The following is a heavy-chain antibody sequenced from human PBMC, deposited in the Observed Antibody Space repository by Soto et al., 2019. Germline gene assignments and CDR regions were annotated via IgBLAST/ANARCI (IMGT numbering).Heavy chain of an antibody. CDR2: ISAYNGNT. V-gene: IGHV1-18*01. CDR3: VVAAQPYYFDY. Sequence: QVQLVQSGAEVKKPGASVKXXCKASGYTFTSYGISWVRQAPGQGLEWMGWISAYNGNTNYAQKLQGRVTMTTDTSTSTAYMELRSLRSDDTAVYSCVVAAQPYYFDYWGQGTLVTVSS. J-gene: IGHJ4*02. D-gene: IGHD2-15*01. CDR1: GYTFTSYG.